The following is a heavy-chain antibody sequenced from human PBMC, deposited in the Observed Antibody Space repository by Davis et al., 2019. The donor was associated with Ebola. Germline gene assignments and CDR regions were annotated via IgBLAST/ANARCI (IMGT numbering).Heavy chain of an antibody. V-gene: IGHV3-21*01. Sequence: GGSLRLSCVASGFTSSSYWMHWVRQAPGKGLEWVSSISSSSSYIYYADSVKGRFTISRDNAKNSLYLQMNSLRAEDTAVYYCASPPGHNGNWGQGTLVTVSS. CDR2: ISSSSSYI. J-gene: IGHJ4*02. CDR1: GFTSSSYW. D-gene: IGHD1-1*01. CDR3: ASPPGHNGN.